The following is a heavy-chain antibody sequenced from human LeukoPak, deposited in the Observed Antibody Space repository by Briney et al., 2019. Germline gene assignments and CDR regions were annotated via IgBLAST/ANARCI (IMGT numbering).Heavy chain of an antibody. D-gene: IGHD3-10*01. V-gene: IGHV4-34*01. CDR1: GGSFSGYY. Sequence: SETLSLTCAVYGGSFSGYYWSWIRQPPGKGLEWIGEINHSGSTNYNPSLKSRVTISVDTSKNQFTLKLSSVTAADTAVYYCAGGSGSMDVLGKGTTVTVSS. J-gene: IGHJ6*04. CDR3: AGGSGSMDV. CDR2: INHSGST.